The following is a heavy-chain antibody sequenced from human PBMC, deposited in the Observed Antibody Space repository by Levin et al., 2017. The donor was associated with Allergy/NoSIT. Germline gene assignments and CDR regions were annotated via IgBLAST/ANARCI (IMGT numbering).Heavy chain of an antibody. CDR1: GGSISSSNW. J-gene: IGHJ5*02. V-gene: IGHV4-4*02. CDR2: IYHSGST. D-gene: IGHD2-2*02. Sequence: SETLSLTCAVSGGSISSSNWWSWVRQPPGKGLEWIGEIYHSGSTNYNPSLKSRVTISVDKSKNQFSLKMSSVTAADTAVYYCARKYYTDGGCFDPWGQGTLVTVSS. CDR3: ARKYYTDGGCFDP.